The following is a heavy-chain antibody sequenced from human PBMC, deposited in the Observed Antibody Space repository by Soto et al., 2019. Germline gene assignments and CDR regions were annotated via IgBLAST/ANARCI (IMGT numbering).Heavy chain of an antibody. J-gene: IGHJ6*03. Sequence: ASVKVSCKAPGYTFTSYDINWVRQATGQGLEWMGWINPNSGNTGYAQKFQGRVTMTRNTSISTAYMELSSLRSEDTAVYYCARGYTAIFGVANACCYMDVWGKGTPVTVSS. CDR2: INPNSGNT. D-gene: IGHD3-3*01. CDR3: ARGYTAIFGVANACCYMDV. V-gene: IGHV1-8*01. CDR1: GYTFTSYD.